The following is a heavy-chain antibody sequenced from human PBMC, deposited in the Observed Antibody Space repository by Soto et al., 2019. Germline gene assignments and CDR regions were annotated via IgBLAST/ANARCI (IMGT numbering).Heavy chain of an antibody. CDR2: ISYDGSNK. CDR3: AKDPPSYYYGSGSLDY. CDR1: GFTLSRYR. Sequence: PGGSLRLSCAASGFTLSRYRMHWVRQAPGKGLEWVAVISYDGSNKYYADSVKGRFTISRDNSKNTLYLQMNSLRAEDTAVYYCAKDPPSYYYGSGSLDYWGQGTLVTVSS. V-gene: IGHV3-30*18. J-gene: IGHJ4*02. D-gene: IGHD3-10*01.